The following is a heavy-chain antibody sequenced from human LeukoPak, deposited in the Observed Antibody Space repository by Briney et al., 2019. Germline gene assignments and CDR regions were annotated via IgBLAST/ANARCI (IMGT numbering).Heavy chain of an antibody. CDR3: ARAGGDYSALDY. V-gene: IGHV4-59*01. Sequence: PSETLSLTCTVSGGSISSYYWSWIRQPPGKGLEWIGYIYYSGSTNYNPSLKSRVTISVDTSKNQFSLKLSSVTAADTAVYYCARAGGDYSALDYWGQGTLVTVSS. CDR1: GGSISSYY. CDR2: IYYSGST. D-gene: IGHD4-11*01. J-gene: IGHJ4*02.